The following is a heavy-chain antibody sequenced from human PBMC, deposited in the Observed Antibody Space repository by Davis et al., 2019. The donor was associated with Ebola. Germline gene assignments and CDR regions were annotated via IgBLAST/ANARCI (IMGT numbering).Heavy chain of an antibody. Sequence: PGGSLRLSCAASGFTFSSYAMSWVRQAPGKGLEWVSRISAIGGDTYYADSVKGRFTISRDNSKSTLNLQMNSLRAEDTAIYYCAKLDYNDSYFQDWGQGTLVTVSS. CDR1: GFTFSSYA. D-gene: IGHD4-17*01. V-gene: IGHV3-23*01. CDR2: ISAIGGDT. J-gene: IGHJ1*01. CDR3: AKLDYNDSYFQD.